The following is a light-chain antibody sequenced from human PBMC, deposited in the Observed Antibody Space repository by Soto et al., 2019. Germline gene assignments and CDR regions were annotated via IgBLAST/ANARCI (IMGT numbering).Light chain of an antibody. CDR1: SSDVGGYNY. CDR3: SSSTSTYPFV. V-gene: IGLV2-14*01. Sequence: AYGKGAARGGSGITKKETSSDVGGYNYVSWYQQHPGKAPKLLISEVSNRPSGVSDRFSGSKSGNTASLTISGLQTEDEADYYCSSSTSTYPFVFACGTKV. CDR2: EVS. J-gene: IGLJ1*01.